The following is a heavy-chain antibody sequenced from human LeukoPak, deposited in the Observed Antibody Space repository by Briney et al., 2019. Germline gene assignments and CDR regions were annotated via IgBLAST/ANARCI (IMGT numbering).Heavy chain of an antibody. J-gene: IGHJ4*02. V-gene: IGHV1-69*13. Sequence: ASVKVSCKASGGTFSSYAISWVRQAPGQGLEWMGGIIPIFGTANYAQKFQGRVTITADESTSTAYMELSSLRSEDTAVYYCARAIYYHGSGSVDYWGQGTLVTVSS. CDR1: GGTFSSYA. CDR2: IIPIFGTA. CDR3: ARAIYYHGSGSVDY. D-gene: IGHD3-10*01.